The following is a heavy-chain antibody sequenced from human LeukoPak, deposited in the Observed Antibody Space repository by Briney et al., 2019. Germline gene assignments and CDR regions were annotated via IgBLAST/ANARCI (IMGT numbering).Heavy chain of an antibody. Sequence: SETLSLTCTVSGGSISSGNYYWSWIRQPAGKGLEWIGRIYASGSTNYNPSLKSRVTISIDTSKNQFSLKLSSLTAADTAVYYCARALDGSTWYPYFDYWGQGTLVTVSS. V-gene: IGHV4-61*02. CDR2: IYASGST. J-gene: IGHJ4*02. D-gene: IGHD6-13*01. CDR1: GGSISSGNYY. CDR3: ARALDGSTWYPYFDY.